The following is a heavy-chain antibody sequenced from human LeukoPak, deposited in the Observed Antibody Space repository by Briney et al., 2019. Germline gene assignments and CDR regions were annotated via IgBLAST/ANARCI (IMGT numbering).Heavy chain of an antibody. J-gene: IGHJ4*02. CDR2: IYYSGST. V-gene: IGHV4-39*01. CDR1: GGSISSSSYY. CDR3: ARQGDFWSGYAPSFDY. Sequence: SETLSLTCTVSGGSISSSSYYWGWIRQPPGKGLEWIGSIYYSGSTYYNPSLKSRVTISVDTSKNQFSLKLSSVTAADTAVYYCARQGDFWSGYAPSFDYWGQGILVTVSS. D-gene: IGHD3-3*01.